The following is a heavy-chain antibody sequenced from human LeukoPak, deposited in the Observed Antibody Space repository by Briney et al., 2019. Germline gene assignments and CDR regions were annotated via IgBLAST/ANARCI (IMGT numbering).Heavy chain of an antibody. CDR2: IYLSGGNT. D-gene: IGHD2-2*01. J-gene: IGHJ4*02. CDR3: AKDQGQAVVPRRFDY. CDR1: GFTFSSYA. V-gene: IGHV3-23*01. Sequence: LPGGSLRLSCAASGFTFSSYAMSWVRQAPGKGLEWVSSIYLSGGNTYSADSVKGRLTISRDNSRNTLYLQMNSLRVEDTAVYYCAKDQGQAVVPRRFDYWGQGTLVTVSS.